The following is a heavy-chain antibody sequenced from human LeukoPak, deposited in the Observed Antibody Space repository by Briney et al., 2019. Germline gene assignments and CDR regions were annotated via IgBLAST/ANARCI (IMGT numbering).Heavy chain of an antibody. CDR1: GFTFSSHA. CDR3: ARVYCGRTTCDPWLDP. D-gene: IGHD2-21*01. Sequence: GRSLRLSCAASGFTFSSHALHWVRQAPGKGLEWVAVISYDGSDKYYADSVEGRFTISRDNSKNTLYLQMNSLRAEDTAVYYCARVYCGRTTCDPWLDPWGQGTLVTVSS. J-gene: IGHJ5*02. CDR2: ISYDGSDK. V-gene: IGHV3-30-3*01.